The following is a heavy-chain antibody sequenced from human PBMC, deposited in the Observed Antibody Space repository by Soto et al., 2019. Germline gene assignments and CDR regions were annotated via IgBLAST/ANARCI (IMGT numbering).Heavy chain of an antibody. CDR3: ARDIVVVPAAIIYFDY. CDR2: INHSGST. CDR1: GGSFSGYY. D-gene: IGHD2-2*02. J-gene: IGHJ4*02. Sequence: PSETLSLTCAVYGGSFSGYYWSWIRQPPGKGLEWIGEINHSGSTNYNPSLKSRVTISVDTSKNQFSLKLSSVTAADTAVYYCARDIVVVPAAIIYFDYWGQGTLVTVS. V-gene: IGHV4-34*01.